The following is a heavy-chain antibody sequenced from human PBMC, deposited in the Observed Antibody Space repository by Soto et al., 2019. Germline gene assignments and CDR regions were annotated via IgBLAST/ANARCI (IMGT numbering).Heavy chain of an antibody. J-gene: IGHJ4*02. CDR2: FYYSGST. D-gene: IGHD2-2*01. CDR1: GGSISSYY. Sequence: QVQLRESGPGLVKPSETLSLTCTVSGGSISSYYWSWIRQPPGKGLEWIEYFYYSGSTNYNPSLKSQVTISVHPAKNQFYLELHSVPAADTAIHYCARTTSYRASDFWGQGTLVTV. CDR3: ARTTSYRASDF. V-gene: IGHV4-59*01.